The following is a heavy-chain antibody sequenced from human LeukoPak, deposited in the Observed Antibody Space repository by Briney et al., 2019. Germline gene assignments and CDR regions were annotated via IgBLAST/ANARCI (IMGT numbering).Heavy chain of an antibody. Sequence: PGGSLRLSCAASGFTFSSYGMHWVRQAPGKGLEWVAGIWYDGSNKYYADSVKGRFTISRDNSKNTLYLQMNSLRAEDTAVYYCARSQALEQQLVLYYWGQGTLVTVSS. V-gene: IGHV3-33*01. J-gene: IGHJ4*02. CDR2: IWYDGSNK. CDR3: ARSQALEQQLVLYY. D-gene: IGHD6-13*01. CDR1: GFTFSSYG.